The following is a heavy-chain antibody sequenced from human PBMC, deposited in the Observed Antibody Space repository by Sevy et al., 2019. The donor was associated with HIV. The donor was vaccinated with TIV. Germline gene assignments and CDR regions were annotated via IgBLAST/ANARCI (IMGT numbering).Heavy chain of an antibody. D-gene: IGHD5-18*01. J-gene: IGHJ4*02. CDR1: GFTFSSYA. V-gene: IGHV3-23*01. CDR2: ISGSGGST. CDR3: AKGRDTAMVSLFDY. Sequence: GGSLRLSCAASGFTFSSYAMIWVRQAPRKGLEWVSAISGSGGSTYYADSVKGRFTISRDNSKNTLYLQMNSLRAEDTAVYYCAKGRDTAMVSLFDYWGQGTLVTVSS.